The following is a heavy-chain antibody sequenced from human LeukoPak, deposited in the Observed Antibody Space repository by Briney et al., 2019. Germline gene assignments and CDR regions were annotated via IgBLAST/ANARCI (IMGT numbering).Heavy chain of an antibody. CDR1: GHTFTSYG. V-gene: IGHV1-18*01. CDR3: ARTLLGYSSGWYWYFDY. J-gene: IGHJ4*02. Sequence: ASVKVSCKASGHTFTSYGISWVRQAPGQGLEWMGWISAYNGNTNYAQKLEGRVTMTTDTSTSTAYMELRSLRSDDTAVYYCARTLLGYSSGWYWYFDYWGQGTLVTVSS. CDR2: ISAYNGNT. D-gene: IGHD6-19*01.